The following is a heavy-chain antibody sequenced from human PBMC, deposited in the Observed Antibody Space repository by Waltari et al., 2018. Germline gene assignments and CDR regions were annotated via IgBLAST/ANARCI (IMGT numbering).Heavy chain of an antibody. CDR1: GFTFSSYS. V-gene: IGHV3-21*01. Sequence: VQLVESGGGVVQPGRSLRLSCAASGFTFSSYSMNWVRQAPGKGLEWVSSISSSSSYIYYADSVKGRFTISRDNAKNSLYLQMNSLRAEDTAVYYCAVDYVVAFDIWGQGTMVTVSS. CDR3: AVDYVVAFDI. D-gene: IGHD4-17*01. J-gene: IGHJ3*02. CDR2: ISSSSSYI.